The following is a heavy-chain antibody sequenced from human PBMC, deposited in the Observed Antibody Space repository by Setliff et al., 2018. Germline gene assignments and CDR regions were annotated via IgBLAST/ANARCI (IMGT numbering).Heavy chain of an antibody. CDR1: GVTFTTYS. CDR3: ARGVVVYNWFDP. J-gene: IGHJ5*02. V-gene: IGHV3-66*02. CDR2: IFSGDTK. D-gene: IGHD2-15*01. Sequence: GWSLRLSCAPSGVTFTTYSMHWVRQAPGKGLEWVSLIFSGDTKYYADSVKGRFTISRDCSKNTLYLQMNSLRPEDTAVYYCARGVVVYNWFDPWGQGTLVTVSS.